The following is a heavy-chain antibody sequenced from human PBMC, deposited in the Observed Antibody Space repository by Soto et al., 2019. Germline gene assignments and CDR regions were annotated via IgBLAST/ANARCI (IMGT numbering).Heavy chain of an antibody. CDR2: IDSTGNTI. Sequence: QVQLVESGGGLVKPGESLRLSCAASGFTFSDYYMNWIRQAPGKGLEWVSYIDSTGNTIYYADAVKGRFTISRDNSKDSLEQQRNSLRAEDTAVYYCARSRRRDGYKHAFDFWGQGTMVTVSS. CDR3: ARSRRRDGYKHAFDF. J-gene: IGHJ3*01. D-gene: IGHD5-12*01. V-gene: IGHV3-11*01. CDR1: GFTFSDYY.